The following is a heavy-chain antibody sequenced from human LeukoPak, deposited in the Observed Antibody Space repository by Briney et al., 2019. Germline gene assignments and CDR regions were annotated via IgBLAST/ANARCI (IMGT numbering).Heavy chain of an antibody. J-gene: IGHJ4*02. CDR1: VFTFRNAW. Sequence: GGSLRLPCAAPVFTFRNAWMRWARQAPGKGVEWVGKIKNKTNGGRTDDAAPVKGRFTNSKDNSKRTLYVQMTSLKTNDTAVYYWAAPKGDRGQGNLGTVSS. CDR3: AAPKGD. V-gene: IGHV3-15*01. CDR2: IKNKTNGGRT.